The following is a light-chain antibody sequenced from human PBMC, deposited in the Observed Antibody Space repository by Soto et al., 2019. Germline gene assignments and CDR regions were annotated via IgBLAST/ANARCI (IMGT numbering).Light chain of an antibody. Sequence: IQLTQSPSTLPASVGDRVTITCRASLSISTWLAWYQQKPGTAPKRLIYHASILETAVPSRFSGNGSGSEFTLTIRSLQPCDFATYYCQQYNSYSFGQGSRVEIK. CDR2: HAS. CDR3: QQYNSYS. V-gene: IGKV1-5*01. CDR1: LSISTW. J-gene: IGKJ1*01.